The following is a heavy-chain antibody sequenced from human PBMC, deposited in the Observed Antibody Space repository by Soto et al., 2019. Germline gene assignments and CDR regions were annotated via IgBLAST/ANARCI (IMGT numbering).Heavy chain of an antibody. V-gene: IGHV2-5*01. J-gene: IGHJ4*02. CDR3: SQRYGGNYYRWHFVS. CDR1: GFSLTTSGAG. CDR2: MSCKDDK. D-gene: IGHD1-26*01. Sequence: QITLKESGPTLVKPTQTLTLTCTYSGFSLTTSGAGVGWIRQPPGKALEWLALMSCKDDKLYNPGLESRLSITKATSKIPANHTLTNRYPVNTETYFCSQRYGGNYYRWHFVSWGQGTLVTVSS.